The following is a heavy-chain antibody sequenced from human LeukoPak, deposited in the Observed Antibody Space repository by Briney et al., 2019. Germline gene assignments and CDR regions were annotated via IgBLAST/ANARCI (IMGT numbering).Heavy chain of an antibody. CDR2: INPNSGGT. D-gene: IGHD6-19*01. J-gene: IGHJ4*02. Sequence: ASVKVSCKASGYTFTGYYMHWVRQAPGQGLEWMGWINPNSGGTNYAQKFQGRVTMTEDTSTDTAYMELSSLRSEDTAVYYCATLGAVAGSFDYWGRGTLVTVSS. CDR3: ATLGAVAGSFDY. V-gene: IGHV1-2*02. CDR1: GYTFTGYY.